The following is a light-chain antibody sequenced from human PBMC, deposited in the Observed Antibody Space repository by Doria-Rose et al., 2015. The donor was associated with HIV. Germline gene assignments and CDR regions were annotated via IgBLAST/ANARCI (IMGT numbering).Light chain of an antibody. CDR3: QQYYDTPS. J-gene: IGKJ3*01. V-gene: IGKV4-1*01. Sequence: TQSPESLGMSLGERATLNCKSNQSLLYTSKNYLAWYQQKPGQPPKLLIYWASTRQSVVPARFSGSGSVTDFTLTISSLEAEDVAVCYCQQYYDTPSFGPGTTVDIK. CDR1: QSLLYTSKNY. CDR2: WAS.